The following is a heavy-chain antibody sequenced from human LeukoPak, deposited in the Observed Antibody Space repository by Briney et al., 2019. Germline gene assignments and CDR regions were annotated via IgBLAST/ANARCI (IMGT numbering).Heavy chain of an antibody. V-gene: IGHV1-46*01. CDR3: ARADVIAAAGTFDY. D-gene: IGHD6-13*01. Sequence: GASVKVSCKASGYTFTSYYMHWVRQAPGQGLEWMGIINPSGGSTSYAQKLQGRVTMTRDMSTSTVYMELSSLRSEDTAVYYCARADVIAAAGTFDYWGQGTLVTVTS. CDR2: INPSGGST. CDR1: GYTFTSYY. J-gene: IGHJ4*02.